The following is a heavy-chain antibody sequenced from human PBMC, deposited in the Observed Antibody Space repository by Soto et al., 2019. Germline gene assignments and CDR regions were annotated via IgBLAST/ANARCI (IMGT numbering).Heavy chain of an antibody. CDR3: ARHAEVYDSSSSFDY. J-gene: IGHJ4*02. D-gene: IGHD6-6*01. Sequence: QLQLQESGPGLVKPSETLSLTCTVSGGSISSSSYYWGWIRQPPGKGLEWIGSIYYSGSTYYNPSLKSRVTIAVDTSKNQFSLKLSSVTAADTAVYYCARHAEVYDSSSSFDYWGQGTLVTVSS. V-gene: IGHV4-39*01. CDR2: IYYSGST. CDR1: GGSISSSSYY.